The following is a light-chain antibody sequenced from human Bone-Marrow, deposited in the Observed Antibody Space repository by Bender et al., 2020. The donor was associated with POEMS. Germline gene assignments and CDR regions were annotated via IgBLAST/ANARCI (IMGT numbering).Light chain of an antibody. CDR3: SSFTSSSTLV. CDR1: SSDVGGSNF. J-gene: IGLJ3*02. CDR2: DVS. V-gene: IGLV2-14*03. Sequence: QSALTQPASVSGSPGQSITISCTGTSSDVGGSNFVSWYQQHPDKAPKLIIYDVSNRPSGISNRFSGSKSGNTASLTISGLQADDEADYYCSSFTSSSTLVFGGGTKLTVL.